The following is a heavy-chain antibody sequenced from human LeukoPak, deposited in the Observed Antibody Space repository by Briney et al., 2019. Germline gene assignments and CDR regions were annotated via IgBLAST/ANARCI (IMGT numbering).Heavy chain of an antibody. D-gene: IGHD6-6*01. CDR3: AKDRSSSGDHYFYGLDV. Sequence: PGGSLRLSCAASGFPFSNYAMSWVRQAPGKGLEWVSGISGSGGATYYADSVKGRFTISRDNSKNTLHLLMSSLRADDTAVYYCAKDRSSSGDHYFYGLDVWGQGTTVTVS. J-gene: IGHJ6*02. CDR1: GFPFSNYA. CDR2: ISGSGGAT. V-gene: IGHV3-23*01.